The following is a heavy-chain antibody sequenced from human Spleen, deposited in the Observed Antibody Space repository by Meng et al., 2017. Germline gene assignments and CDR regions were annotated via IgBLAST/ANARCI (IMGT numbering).Heavy chain of an antibody. CDR3: AKTYSYGYSDP. V-gene: IGHV1-18*01. Sequence: QVQLVQSGSEVKGPAASVTISCKTSGYTFRTYGVTWVRQAPGQGLEYLGWISAYNGNTNYAQKLQGRVTMTTDASTSTAYMELRSLRSDDTAIYYCAKTYSYGYSDPWGQGTLVTVSS. CDR2: ISAYNGNT. J-gene: IGHJ5*02. CDR1: GYTFRTYG. D-gene: IGHD5-18*01.